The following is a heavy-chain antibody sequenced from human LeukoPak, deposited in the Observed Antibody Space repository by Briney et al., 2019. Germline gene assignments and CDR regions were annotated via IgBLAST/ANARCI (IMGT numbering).Heavy chain of an antibody. CDR2: IYWSGEAT. D-gene: IGHD2-21*02. J-gene: IGHJ4*02. Sequence: RGSLRLSCAASGLTTADYGMGGVRQAPGKGLGWGSGIYWSGEATQYAASVAGPFTISRDNPAHALYLQMNSLTAEDTALYYCARDLSATWYSLGYGGRGTLVTVS. CDR3: ARDLSATWYSLGY. V-gene: IGHV3-20*04. CDR1: GLTTADYG.